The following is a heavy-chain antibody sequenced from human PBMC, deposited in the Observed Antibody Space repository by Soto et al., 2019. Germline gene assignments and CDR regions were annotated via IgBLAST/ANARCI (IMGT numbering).Heavy chain of an antibody. CDR1: GFTFSRYA. CDR3: ATQDFRGTTGTT. Sequence: PGGSLRLSCAASGFTFSRYAIGWVRQAPGKGLEXVSXXXGSGGXIXXAXSXKGRFTISRDNSKNTLYLQMNSLRVEDTAVYNCATQDFRGTTGTTWGQGTLVTVSS. J-gene: IGHJ4*02. V-gene: IGHV3-23*01. CDR2: XXGSGGXI. D-gene: IGHD1-1*01.